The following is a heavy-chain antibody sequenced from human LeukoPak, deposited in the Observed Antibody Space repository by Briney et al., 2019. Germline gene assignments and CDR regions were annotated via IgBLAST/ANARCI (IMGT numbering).Heavy chain of an antibody. CDR2: INQSGSP. CDR1: GGSVSDYY. J-gene: IGHJ6*03. D-gene: IGHD6-6*01. CDR3: VRGLVKKLVRRQIYYYQDV. Sequence: SETLSLTCGISGGSVSDYYWSWIRQTPGEGLEWIGEINQSGSPKYNPSLKSRVAIFVDTSSNQLSLNVTSVTAADTAVYYCVRGLVKKLVRRQIYYYQDVWGKGTTVIVSS. V-gene: IGHV4-34*01.